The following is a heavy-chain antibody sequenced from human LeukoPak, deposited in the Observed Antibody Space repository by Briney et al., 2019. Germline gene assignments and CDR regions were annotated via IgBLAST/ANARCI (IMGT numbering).Heavy chain of an antibody. CDR1: GFTFSDYY. CDR2: ISSSGSTI. V-gene: IGHV3-11*01. D-gene: IGHD3-3*01. Sequence: GGSLRLSCAASGFTFSDYYMSWIRLAPGKGLEWVSYISSSGSTIYYADSVKGRFTISRDNAKNSLYLQMNSLRAEDTAVYYCARDAYYDFWSGYTANWFDPWGQGTLVTVSS. J-gene: IGHJ5*02. CDR3: ARDAYYDFWSGYTANWFDP.